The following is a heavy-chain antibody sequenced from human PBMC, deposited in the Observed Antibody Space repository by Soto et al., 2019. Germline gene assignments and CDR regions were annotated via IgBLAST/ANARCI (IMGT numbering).Heavy chain of an antibody. CDR2: ISYDGSNK. J-gene: IGHJ6*02. D-gene: IGHD2-2*02. CDR1: GFTSSSYG. V-gene: IGHV3-30*18. Sequence: PGGSLRLSCAASGFTSSSYGMHWVRQAPGKGLEWVAVISYDGSNKYYADSVKGRFTISRDNSKNTLYLQMNSLRAEDTAVYYCAKDPLGYCSSTSCYSMYYYYYGMDVWGQGTTVTVSS. CDR3: AKDPLGYCSSTSCYSMYYYYYGMDV.